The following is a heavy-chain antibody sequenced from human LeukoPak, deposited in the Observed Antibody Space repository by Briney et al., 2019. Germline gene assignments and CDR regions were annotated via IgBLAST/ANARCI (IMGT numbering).Heavy chain of an antibody. CDR2: ISSSSTTI. D-gene: IGHD4-17*01. CDR1: GFTFSFSSYS. J-gene: IGHJ4*02. V-gene: IGHV3-48*01. CDR3: ARATTGYGDPGFDY. Sequence: PGGSLSLSGAASGFTFSFSSYSMNWVRQAPGKGLEWVSYISSSSTTIYYGDSVKGRFTISRDNAKNSLYLQMHSLRAEDTAVYYCARATTGYGDPGFDYWGQGTLVTVSS.